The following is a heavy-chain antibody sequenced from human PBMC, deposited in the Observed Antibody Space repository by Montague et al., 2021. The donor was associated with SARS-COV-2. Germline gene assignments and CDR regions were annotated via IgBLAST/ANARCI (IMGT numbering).Heavy chain of an antibody. D-gene: IGHD2-2*01. V-gene: IGHV4-39*01. J-gene: IGHJ5*02. CDR3: ARHLGDCFSVVVPSWFDP. CDR1: GGSISSSSYY. CDR2: IYYSGST. Sequence: SETLSLTCTVSGGSISSSSYYWGWIRQPPGKGLEWIGNIYYSGSTYYNPSLKSRVTISADTSKNQFSLKLRSVTAADTAVYYCARHLGDCFSVVVPSWFDPWGQGTLVTVSS.